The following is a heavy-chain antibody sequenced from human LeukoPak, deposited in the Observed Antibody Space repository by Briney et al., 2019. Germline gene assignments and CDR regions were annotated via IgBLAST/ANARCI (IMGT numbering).Heavy chain of an antibody. J-gene: IGHJ6*04. D-gene: IGHD3-16*01. CDR2: IYPGDSDT. CDR1: GYSFTSYW. Sequence: GSLKISCKGSGYSFTSYWIGWVRQLPGKGLEWMGIIYPGDSDTRYSPSFQGQVTISPDKSISTAYLQWSSLKASDTAMYYCARRDYGSLYYYYGMDVWGKGTTVTVSS. V-gene: IGHV5-51*01. CDR3: ARRDYGSLYYYYGMDV.